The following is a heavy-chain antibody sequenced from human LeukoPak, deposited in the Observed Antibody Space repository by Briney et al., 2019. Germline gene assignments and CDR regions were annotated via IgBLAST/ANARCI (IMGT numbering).Heavy chain of an antibody. CDR1: GFTFSSYE. CDR2: ISSSGSTK. D-gene: IGHD6-6*01. V-gene: IGHV3-48*03. CDR3: AREGSSDYFDY. J-gene: IGHJ4*02. Sequence: GGSLRLSCEASGFTFSSYEMNWVRQAPGKGLEWVSYISSSGSTKYYADSVKGRFTISRDNAKNSLYLQMSSLRAEDTAVYYCAREGSSDYFDYWGQGTLVTVSS.